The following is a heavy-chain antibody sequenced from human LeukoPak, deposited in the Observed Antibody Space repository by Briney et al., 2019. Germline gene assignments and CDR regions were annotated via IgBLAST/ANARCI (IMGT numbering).Heavy chain of an antibody. J-gene: IGHJ4*02. V-gene: IGHV4-59*08. Sequence: SETLSLTCTVSGGSISSYYWSWIRQPPGKGLEWIGYIYYSGSTNYNPSLKSRVTISEETSKNQCSLKLSSGTAADTAVYYCARLPVQLDYFDYWGQGTLVTVSA. CDR2: IYYSGST. CDR3: ARLPVQLDYFDY. CDR1: GGSISSYY. D-gene: IGHD1-1*01.